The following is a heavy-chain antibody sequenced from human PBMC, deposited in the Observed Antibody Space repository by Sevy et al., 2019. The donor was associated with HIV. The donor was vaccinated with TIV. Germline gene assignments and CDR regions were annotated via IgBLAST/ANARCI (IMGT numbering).Heavy chain of an antibody. Sequence: GGSLRLSCAASGFTLSDYYISWIRQAPGKGLEWLSYISDSDPTVYYADSVKGRFTVSRDNDKNSMYLQMSSLRAEDTAIYYCARDHVKDGDLGDYYYFAMDVWGQGTTVTVSS. D-gene: IGHD4-17*01. CDR3: ARDHVKDGDLGDYYYFAMDV. CDR2: ISDSDPTV. CDR1: GFTLSDYY. V-gene: IGHV3-11*01. J-gene: IGHJ6*02.